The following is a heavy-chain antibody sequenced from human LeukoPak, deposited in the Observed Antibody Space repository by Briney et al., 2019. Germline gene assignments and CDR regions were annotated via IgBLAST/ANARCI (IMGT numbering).Heavy chain of an antibody. CDR3: ARPLYGHDAFDI. Sequence: GGSLRLSCAASGFTFSSYSMNWVRQAPGKGLEWVSSISSSSSYIYYADSVKGRFTISRDNAKNSLYLQMNSLRAEDTAVYYCARPLYGHDAFDIWGQGTMVTVSS. D-gene: IGHD4-17*01. J-gene: IGHJ3*02. V-gene: IGHV3-21*01. CDR1: GFTFSSYS. CDR2: ISSSSSYI.